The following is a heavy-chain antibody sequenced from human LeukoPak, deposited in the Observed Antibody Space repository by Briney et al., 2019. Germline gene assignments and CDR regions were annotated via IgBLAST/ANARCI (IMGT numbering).Heavy chain of an antibody. D-gene: IGHD6-19*01. V-gene: IGHV4-31*03. CDR1: GGSLSSGGYY. J-gene: IGHJ4*02. CDR3: AKLVAVAGIDY. Sequence: SETLSLTCTVSGGSLSSGGYYWSWIRQHPGKGLEWIGYIYYSGSTYYNPSLKSRVTISVDTSKNQFSLKLSSVTAADTAVYYCAKLVAVAGIDYWGQGTLVTVSS. CDR2: IYYSGST.